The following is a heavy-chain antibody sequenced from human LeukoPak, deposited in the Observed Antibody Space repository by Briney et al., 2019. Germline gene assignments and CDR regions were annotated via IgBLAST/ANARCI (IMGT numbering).Heavy chain of an antibody. Sequence: SETLSLTCTVSGGSISSYYWSWIRQPPGKGLEWIGYIYYSGSTYYNPSLKSRVTISVDTSKNQFSLKLSSVTAADTAVYYCARSNRASYCGGDCYPYFDYWGQGTLVTVSS. J-gene: IGHJ4*02. CDR2: IYYSGST. CDR1: GGSISSYY. D-gene: IGHD2-21*02. CDR3: ARSNRASYCGGDCYPYFDY. V-gene: IGHV4-30-4*01.